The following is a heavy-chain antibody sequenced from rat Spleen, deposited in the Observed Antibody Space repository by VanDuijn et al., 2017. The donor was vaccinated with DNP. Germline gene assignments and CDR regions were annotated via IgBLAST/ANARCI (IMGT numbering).Heavy chain of an antibody. CDR3: ARDGQWDYLDY. V-gene: IGHV2-32*01. CDR2: MWYDGDT. Sequence: QVQLKESGPDLVQPSQTLSLTCTVSGFSLTNYHVHWVRQPSGKGPEWMGRMWYDGDTAYNSALKSRLSISRDTSKNQVFLEVNSLQSEDSATYYCARDGQWDYLDYWGQGVMVTVAS. D-gene: IGHD1-1*01. CDR1: GFSLTNYH. J-gene: IGHJ2*01.